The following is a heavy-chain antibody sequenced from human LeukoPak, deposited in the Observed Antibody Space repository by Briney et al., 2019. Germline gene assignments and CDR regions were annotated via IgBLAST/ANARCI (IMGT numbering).Heavy chain of an antibody. CDR1: GFTFSSYA. D-gene: IGHD4-17*01. J-gene: IGHJ2*01. V-gene: IGHV3-33*01. CDR2: IWYDGSNK. Sequence: GGSLRLSCAASGFTFSSYAMHWVRQAPGKGLEWVAVIWYDGSNKYYADSVKGRFTVSRDNSKNTLYLQMNSLRAEDTAVYYCAREATVTTHKSYWYFDLWGRGTLVTVSS. CDR3: AREATVTTHKSYWYFDL.